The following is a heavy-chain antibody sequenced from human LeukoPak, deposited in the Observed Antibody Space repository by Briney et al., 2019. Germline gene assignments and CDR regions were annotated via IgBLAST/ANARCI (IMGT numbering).Heavy chain of an antibody. V-gene: IGHV4-61*05. CDR2: IYYNERP. Sequence: PSETLSLTCTVSGGSISSSSYYWGWIRQPPGKGLECIGYIYYNERPNYNPSLKSRVTISVDTSKNQFSLKLTSVTAADTAVYYCARRGGSPLGAFDIWGQGTMVTVSS. J-gene: IGHJ3*02. CDR3: ARRGGSPLGAFDI. D-gene: IGHD1-26*01. CDR1: GGSISSSSYY.